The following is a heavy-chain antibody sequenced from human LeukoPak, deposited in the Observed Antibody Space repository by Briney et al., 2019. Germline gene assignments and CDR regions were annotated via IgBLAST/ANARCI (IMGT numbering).Heavy chain of an antibody. CDR2: IYYSGST. V-gene: IGHV4-39*01. CDR3: ARVLPYGLGEYYFDY. Sequence: PSETLSLTCTVSGGSISSSSYYWGWIRQPPGKGLEWIGSIYYSGSTYYNPSLKSRVTISVDTSKNQFSLKPSSVTAADTAVYYCARVLPYGLGEYYFDYWGQGTLVTVSS. J-gene: IGHJ4*02. D-gene: IGHD3-10*01. CDR1: GGSISSSSYY.